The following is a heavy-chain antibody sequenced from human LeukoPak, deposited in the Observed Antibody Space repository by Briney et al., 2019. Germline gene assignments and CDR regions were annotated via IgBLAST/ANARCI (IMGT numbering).Heavy chain of an antibody. J-gene: IGHJ6*04. CDR2: ISWDGGST. Sequence: GGSLRLSCAASGFTFDDYAMRWVRQAPGKGLEWVSLISWDGGSTYYADSVKGRFTISRDNSKNSLYLQMNSLRAEDTALYYCAKDNSCSSTSCYAGGFYYYYYGMDVWGKGTTVTVSS. V-gene: IGHV3-43D*04. CDR1: GFTFDDYA. CDR3: AKDNSCSSTSCYAGGFYYYYYGMDV. D-gene: IGHD2-2*01.